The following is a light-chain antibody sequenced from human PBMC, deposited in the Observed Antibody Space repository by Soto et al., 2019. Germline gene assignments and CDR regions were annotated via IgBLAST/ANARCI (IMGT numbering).Light chain of an antibody. Sequence: IQLTQSPSSLAASLGDRVTITCGASQGISNYVAWYQQKPGKAPKLLIHAASSLGSGVPSRFSGSGSETDFTLTISSLQPEDFATYSCQKYNSAPLTFGPGTRLEIK. V-gene: IGKV1-16*01. CDR1: QGISNY. CDR3: QKYNSAPLT. CDR2: AAS. J-gene: IGKJ5*01.